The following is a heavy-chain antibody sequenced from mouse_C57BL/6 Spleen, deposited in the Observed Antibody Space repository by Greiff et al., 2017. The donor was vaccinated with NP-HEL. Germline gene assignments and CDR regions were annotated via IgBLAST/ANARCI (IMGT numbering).Heavy chain of an antibody. CDR2: IDPSDSYT. Sequence: QVQLQQPGAELVMPGASVKLSCKASGYTFTSYWMHWVKQRPGQGLEWIGEIDPSDSYTNYNQKFKGKSTLTVDKSSSTAYMQLSSLTSEDSAVYYCARWSNYYGSGYGYFDVWGTGTTVTVSS. V-gene: IGHV1-69*01. CDR3: ARWSNYYGSGYGYFDV. D-gene: IGHD1-1*01. J-gene: IGHJ1*03. CDR1: GYTFTSYW.